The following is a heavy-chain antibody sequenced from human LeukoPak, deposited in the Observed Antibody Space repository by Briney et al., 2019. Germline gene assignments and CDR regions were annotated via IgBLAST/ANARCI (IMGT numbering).Heavy chain of an antibody. J-gene: IGHJ4*02. CDR3: AKAWPAAGTFDS. V-gene: IGHV3-23*01. D-gene: IGHD6-13*01. Sequence: PGGSLRLSCAASGFTFSSHAMTWVRQAPGKGLEWVSTILPGGGDTYYADSVKGRFTISRDTSKNTLYLQMNTLRVEDTAVYYCAKAWPAAGTFDSWGQGSLVTVSS. CDR1: GFTFSSHA. CDR2: ILPGGGDT.